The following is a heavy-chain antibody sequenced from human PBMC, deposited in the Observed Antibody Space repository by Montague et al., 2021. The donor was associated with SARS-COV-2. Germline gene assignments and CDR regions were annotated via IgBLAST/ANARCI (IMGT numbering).Heavy chain of an antibody. CDR3: ARFGSGTLEFDL. Sequence: LTCTVSGASISTGIYYWSWIRQPAGKGLEWIGRIRTTGHTDYNSSLESRVFMSVDTSTNQFSLSLTSVTAADTAVYFCARFGSGTLEFDLWGQGTLVTVSS. D-gene: IGHD1-26*01. CDR2: IRTTGHT. CDR1: GASISTGIYY. J-gene: IGHJ4*02. V-gene: IGHV4-61*02.